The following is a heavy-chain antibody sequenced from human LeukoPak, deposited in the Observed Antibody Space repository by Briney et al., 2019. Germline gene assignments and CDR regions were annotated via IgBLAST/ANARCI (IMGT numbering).Heavy chain of an antibody. CDR3: ARAVDIVATYYFDY. CDR1: GGSFSGYY. Sequence: SETLSLTCAVYGGSFSGYYWSWIRQPPGKGLEWIGEINRSGSTNYNPSLKSRATISVDTSKNQFSLKLSSVTAADTAVYYCARAVDIVATYYFDYWGQGTLVTVSS. V-gene: IGHV4-34*01. CDR2: INRSGST. D-gene: IGHD5-12*01. J-gene: IGHJ4*02.